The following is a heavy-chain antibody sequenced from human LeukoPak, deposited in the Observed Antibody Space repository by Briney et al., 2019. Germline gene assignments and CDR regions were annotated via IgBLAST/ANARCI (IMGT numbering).Heavy chain of an antibody. J-gene: IGHJ6*02. Sequence: GASVKVSCKASGYTFTSYDINWVRQAPGQGLEWRGWMNPNRGNTGYAQKFQGRVTMTRNTSISTAYMELSSLRSEDTAVYYCARTMVRGVISAYDYGMDVWGQGTTVTVSS. D-gene: IGHD3-10*01. V-gene: IGHV1-8*01. CDR3: ARTMVRGVISAYDYGMDV. CDR2: MNPNRGNT. CDR1: GYTFTSYD.